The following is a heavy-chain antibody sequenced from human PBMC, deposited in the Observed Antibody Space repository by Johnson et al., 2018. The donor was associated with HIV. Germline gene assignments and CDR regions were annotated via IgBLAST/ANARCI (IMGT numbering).Heavy chain of an antibody. V-gene: IGHV3-30*04. CDR2: TYDNGNII. CDR3: AVMTEIVVVPAATSDDAFDI. J-gene: IGHJ3*02. D-gene: IGHD2-2*01. CDR1: GFSFGDYT. Sequence: QVQLVESGGGLMQPGRSLRLSCVASGFSFGDYTLNWLRQPPGKGPVWVSGTYDNGNIINYADSVKGRFTISRDNSKNTLYLQMNSLRAEDTAVYYCAVMTEIVVVPAATSDDAFDIWGQGTMVTVSS.